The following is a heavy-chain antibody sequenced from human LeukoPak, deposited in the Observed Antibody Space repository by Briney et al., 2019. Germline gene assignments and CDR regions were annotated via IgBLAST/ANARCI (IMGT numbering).Heavy chain of an antibody. CDR1: GFTFSSYW. J-gene: IGHJ4*02. Sequence: PGGSLGLSCAASGFTFSSYWMSWVRQAPGKGLEWVANIKQDGSEKYYVDSVKGRFTISRDNAKNSLYLQMNSLRAEDTAVYYCRGSSTTKLPFDYWGQGTLVTVSS. D-gene: IGHD2/OR15-2a*01. V-gene: IGHV3-7*01. CDR2: IKQDGSEK. CDR3: RGSSTTKLPFDY.